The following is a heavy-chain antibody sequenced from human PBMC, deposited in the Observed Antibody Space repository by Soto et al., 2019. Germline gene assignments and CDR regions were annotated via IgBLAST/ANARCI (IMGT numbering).Heavy chain of an antibody. CDR3: ARCRDAFGFDS. CDR1: GGFISRGGYY. Sequence: QVQLQESGPGLVEPSQTLSLTCSVSGGFISRGGYYWSWIRQFPGKGLEWIGYIHYRRSTYYNPSLKSRGSISVDMSKNQLSLNLTSVTAADTAVYYCARCRDAFGFDSWGQGTLVTVSS. CDR2: IHYRRST. V-gene: IGHV4-31*03. J-gene: IGHJ4*02. D-gene: IGHD2-2*01.